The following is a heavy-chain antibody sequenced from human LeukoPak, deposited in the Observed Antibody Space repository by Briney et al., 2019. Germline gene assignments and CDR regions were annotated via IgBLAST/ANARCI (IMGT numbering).Heavy chain of an antibody. V-gene: IGHV3-23*01. D-gene: IGHD3-16*02. CDR3: AKDHAPYSDVIDYMDV. Sequence: PGGSLRLSCAASGFTFSSYAMSWVRQAPGKGLEWVSAISGSGGSTYYADSVKGRFTISRDNSKNTLYLQMNSLRAEDTAVYYCAKDHAPYSDVIDYMDVWGKGTTVTVSS. CDR1: GFTFSSYA. J-gene: IGHJ6*03. CDR2: ISGSGGST.